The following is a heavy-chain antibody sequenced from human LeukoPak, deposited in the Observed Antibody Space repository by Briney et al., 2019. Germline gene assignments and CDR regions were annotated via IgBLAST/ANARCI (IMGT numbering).Heavy chain of an antibody. J-gene: IGHJ4*02. CDR3: ARDTGGMAAAGTFDY. Sequence: GGSLRLSCAASGFTFSSYIMNWVRQAPGKGLEWVSSISSSSSYIYYADSVTGRFTISRDNAKNSLYLQMNSLRAEDTAVYYCARDTGGMAAAGTFDYWGQGTLVTVSS. D-gene: IGHD6-13*01. CDR1: GFTFSSYI. V-gene: IGHV3-21*01. CDR2: ISSSSSYI.